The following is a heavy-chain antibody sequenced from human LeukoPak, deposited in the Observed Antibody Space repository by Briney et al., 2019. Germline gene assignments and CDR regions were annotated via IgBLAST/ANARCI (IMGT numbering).Heavy chain of an antibody. CDR3: ARDRTLWAVAGTDPQGAFDI. CDR2: IIPIFGTA. V-gene: IGHV1-69*05. J-gene: IGHJ3*02. Sequence: SVKVSCKASGGTFSSYAISWVRQAPGQGLEWMGRIIPIFGTANYAQKIQGRVTITTDESTSTAYMELSSLRSEDTAVYYCARDRTLWAVAGTDPQGAFDIWGQGTMVTVSS. D-gene: IGHD6-19*01. CDR1: GGTFSSYA.